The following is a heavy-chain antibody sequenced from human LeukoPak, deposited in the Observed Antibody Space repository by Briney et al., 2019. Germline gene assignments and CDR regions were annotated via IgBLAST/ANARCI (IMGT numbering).Heavy chain of an antibody. CDR1: GYTFTSYD. J-gene: IGHJ4*02. CDR3: ARVFSGRKRSGSYPPFDY. Sequence: ASVKVSCKASGYTFTSYDINWVRQAPGQGLEWMGWMNPNNGNTNYAQKLQGRVTMTRNTSISTDYLELSRLRSEDTAVYYCARVFSGRKRSGSYPPFDYWGQGTLVTVSS. CDR2: MNPNNGNT. D-gene: IGHD3-10*01. V-gene: IGHV1-8*01.